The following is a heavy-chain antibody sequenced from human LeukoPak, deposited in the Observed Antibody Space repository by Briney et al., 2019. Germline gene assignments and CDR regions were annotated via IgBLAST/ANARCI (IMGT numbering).Heavy chain of an antibody. V-gene: IGHV4-59*01. CDR1: GGSISSYY. CDR3: ARLYSSSFVVDY. D-gene: IGHD6-6*01. J-gene: IGHJ4*02. CDR2: IYYSGST. Sequence: PSETLSLTCTVSGGSISSYYWSWIRQPPGKGLEWIGYIYYSGSTNYNPSLKSRVTISVDTSKNQFSPKLSSVTAADTAVYYCARLYSSSFVVDYWGQGTLVTVSS.